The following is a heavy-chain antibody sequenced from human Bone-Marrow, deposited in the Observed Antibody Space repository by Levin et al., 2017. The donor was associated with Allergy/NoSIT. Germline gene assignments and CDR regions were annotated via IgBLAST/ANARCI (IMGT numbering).Heavy chain of an antibody. CDR1: GYTFSGFY. Sequence: ASVKVSCKASGYTFSGFYIHWLRQAPGQGLEWMGWNDPNSGGTKYAQKFLGRVTMTRDTSMDTAYMELSGLTSDDSATYYCARGGVGANAHHYYFYGMDVWGQGTTVTVSS. J-gene: IGHJ6*02. D-gene: IGHD1-26*01. V-gene: IGHV1-2*02. CDR3: ARGGVGANAHHYYFYGMDV. CDR2: NDPNSGGT.